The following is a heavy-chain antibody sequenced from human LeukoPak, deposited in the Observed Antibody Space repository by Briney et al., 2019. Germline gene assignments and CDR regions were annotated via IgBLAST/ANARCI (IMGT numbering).Heavy chain of an antibody. CDR1: GGSFSGYY. V-gene: IGHV4-34*01. CDR2: INHSGST. J-gene: IGHJ4*02. Sequence: PSETLSLTCAVYGGSFSGYYWSWIRQPPGKGLEWIGEINHSGSTNYNPSLKSRVTISVDTSKNQFSLKLSSVTAADTAVYYRARLRIAARRPKTSALDYWGQGTLVTVSS. D-gene: IGHD6-6*01. CDR3: ARLRIAARRPKTSALDY.